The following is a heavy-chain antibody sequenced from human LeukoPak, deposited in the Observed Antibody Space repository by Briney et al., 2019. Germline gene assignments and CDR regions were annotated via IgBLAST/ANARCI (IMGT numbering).Heavy chain of an antibody. D-gene: IGHD4-17*01. CDR1: GGSISSTSYY. Sequence: SETLSLTCTVSGGSISSTSYYWGWLRQPPGKGLEWIGTIYYSGSTYYNPSLKSRVTISVDTSKNQFSLKLNSVTAADTALYYCARAGHYGEYGLDVWGQGTTVTVSS. V-gene: IGHV4-39*07. J-gene: IGHJ6*02. CDR3: ARAGHYGEYGLDV. CDR2: IYYSGST.